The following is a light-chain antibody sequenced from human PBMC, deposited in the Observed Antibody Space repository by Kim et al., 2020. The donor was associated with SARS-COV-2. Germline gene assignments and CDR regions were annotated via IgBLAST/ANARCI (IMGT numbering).Light chain of an antibody. V-gene: IGLV1-44*01. CDR2: SNN. CDR3: AAWDDSLRV. Sequence: SELTQPPSASGTPGQRVTISCSGSSSNIGSNTVNWYQQLPGTAPKLLIYSNNQRPSGVPDRFSGSKSGTSASLAISGLQSEDEAVYYCAAWDDSLRVFGTGTKVTVL. J-gene: IGLJ1*01. CDR1: SSNIGSNT.